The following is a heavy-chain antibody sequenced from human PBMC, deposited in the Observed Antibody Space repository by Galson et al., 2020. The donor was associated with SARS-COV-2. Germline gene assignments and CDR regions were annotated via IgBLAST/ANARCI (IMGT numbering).Heavy chain of an antibody. J-gene: IGHJ5*02. D-gene: IGHD6-19*01. CDR2: ISSAGTHT. CDR1: GFSFDTHW. CDR3: VRDAVPSAGPNWFDP. V-gene: IGHV3-74*01. Sequence: GESLKISCVGSGFSFDTHWMHWVRQAPGKGLVWVSRISSAGTHTNYAESVRGRFIISRDNAKNTLSLQLTSLKVEDSGMYFCVRDAVPSAGPNWFDPWGQGALVTVSS.